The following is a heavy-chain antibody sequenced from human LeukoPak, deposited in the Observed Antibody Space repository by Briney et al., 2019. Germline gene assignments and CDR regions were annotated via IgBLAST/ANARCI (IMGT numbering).Heavy chain of an antibody. CDR2: IFFSGTA. V-gene: IGHV4-31*03. J-gene: IGHJ4*02. CDR3: ASVREASISPYFDY. D-gene: IGHD2/OR15-2a*01. Sequence: TLSLTCTLSVGSLSSGDYCWGWTRQHPGKGLEWFGLIFFSGTAYYHSSLKNRVSISVDTSKNQFSLKLSAVTAADTAVYYCASVREASISPYFDYWGQGTLVTVSS. CDR1: VGSLSSGDYC.